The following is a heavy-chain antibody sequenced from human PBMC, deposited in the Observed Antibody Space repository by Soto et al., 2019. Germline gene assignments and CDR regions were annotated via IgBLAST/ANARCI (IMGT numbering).Heavy chain of an antibody. CDR3: ARDLAVYYDFWSGPANWFDP. Sequence: QVQLVESGGGVVQPGRSLRLSCAASGFTFSSYGMHWVRQAPGKGLEWVAVIWYDGSNKYYADSVKGRFTIYRDNSKNTLYLQMNSLRAEDTAVYYCARDLAVYYDFWSGPANWFDPWGQGTLVTVSS. CDR1: GFTFSSYG. J-gene: IGHJ5*02. CDR2: IWYDGSNK. V-gene: IGHV3-33*01. D-gene: IGHD3-3*01.